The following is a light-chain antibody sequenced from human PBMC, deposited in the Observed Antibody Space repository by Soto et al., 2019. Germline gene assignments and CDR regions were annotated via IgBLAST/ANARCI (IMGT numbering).Light chain of an antibody. Sequence: EIVLTQSPGTLSLSPAERATLSCRASQSVSSSYLAWHQQKPGQAPRLLIYDASSRATGIPDRVSGSGSGTDFTRTISRLELEEFAVYYCQQYGSSPYTVGQGTKLEIK. V-gene: IGKV3-20*01. CDR1: QSVSSSY. CDR2: DAS. J-gene: IGKJ2*01. CDR3: QQYGSSPYT.